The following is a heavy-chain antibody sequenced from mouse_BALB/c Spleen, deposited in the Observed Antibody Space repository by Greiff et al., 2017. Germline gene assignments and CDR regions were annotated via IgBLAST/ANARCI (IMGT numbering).Heavy chain of an antibody. V-gene: IGHV1S135*01. Sequence: VQLPQSGPELVQPGASVKVSCTASGYAFPSHNMYWVKQSHGKSLEWIGYIDPYNGGTSYNQKFKGKATLTVDKSSSTAYMHLNSLTSEDSAVYYWARRAPYYAMDYWGQGTAVTVSS. J-gene: IGHJ4*01. D-gene: IGHD3-3*01. CDR3: ARRAPYYAMDY. CDR1: GYAFPSHN. CDR2: IDPYNGGT.